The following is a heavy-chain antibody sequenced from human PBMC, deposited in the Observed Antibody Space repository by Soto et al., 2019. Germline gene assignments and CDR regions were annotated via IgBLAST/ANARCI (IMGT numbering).Heavy chain of an antibody. D-gene: IGHD3-3*01. CDR2: IYYSGST. CDR3: AKSNYDFWSGHGGEDWFDP. CDR1: GGSISSYY. Sequence: PSETLSLTCTVPGGSISSYYWSWIRPPPGKGLEWIGYIYYSGSTNYNPSLKSRVTISVDTSKNQFSLKLSSVTAEDTAVYYCAKSNYDFWSGHGGEDWFDPWGQGTLVTVS. V-gene: IGHV4-59*01. J-gene: IGHJ5*02.